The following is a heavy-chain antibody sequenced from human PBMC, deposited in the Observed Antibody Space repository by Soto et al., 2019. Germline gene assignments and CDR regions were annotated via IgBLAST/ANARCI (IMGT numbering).Heavy chain of an antibody. CDR2: ISAYNGNT. CDR1: GYTFTSYG. Sequence: GASVKVSCKASGYTFTSYGISWVRQAPGQGLEWMGWISAYNGNTNYAQKLQGRVTMTTDTSTSTAYMELRSLRSDDTAVYYCARGCFYFWSGPPQDYLDYRTQRSLVPGSS. CDR3: ARGCFYFWSGPPQDYLDY. D-gene: IGHD3-3*01. V-gene: IGHV1-18*01. J-gene: IGHJ4*02.